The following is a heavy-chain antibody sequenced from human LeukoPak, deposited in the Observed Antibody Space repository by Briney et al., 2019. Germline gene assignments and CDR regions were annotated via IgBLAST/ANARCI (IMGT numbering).Heavy chain of an antibody. CDR1: GGSFSGYY. D-gene: IGHD3-16*02. Sequence: PSETLSLTCAVYGGSFSGYYWSWIRQPPGKGLEWIGSIYYSGSTYYNPSLKSRVTISVDTSKNQFPLKLSSVTAADTAVYYCARTYYDYVWGSYSYDYYFDYWGQGTLVTVSS. CDR2: IYYSGST. J-gene: IGHJ4*02. V-gene: IGHV4-34*01. CDR3: ARTYYDYVWGSYSYDYYFDY.